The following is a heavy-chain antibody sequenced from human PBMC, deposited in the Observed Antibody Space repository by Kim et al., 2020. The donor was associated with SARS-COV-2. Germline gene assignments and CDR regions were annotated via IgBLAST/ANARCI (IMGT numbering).Heavy chain of an antibody. Sequence: GGSLRLSCAASGFTFSSYWMHWVRQAPGKGLVWVSRINSDGSSTSYADSVKGRFTISRDNAKNTLYLQMNSLRAEDTAVYYCARPYYYDSSGYYYDYYYMDVWGKGTTVTVSS. D-gene: IGHD3-22*01. V-gene: IGHV3-74*01. CDR3: ARPYYYDSSGYYYDYYYMDV. J-gene: IGHJ6*03. CDR2: INSDGSST. CDR1: GFTFSSYW.